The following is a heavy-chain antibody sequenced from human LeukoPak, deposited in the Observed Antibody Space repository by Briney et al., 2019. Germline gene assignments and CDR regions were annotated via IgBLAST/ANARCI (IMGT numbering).Heavy chain of an antibody. Sequence: PGGSLRLSCAGSGFTFSSYGMSWVRQPPGKGLEWIGNIFYSGSTYYNPSLKSRVTISLDTSRNQFSLKLNSVTAADTAVYYCAKSNGYGLVDIWGQGTMVTVSS. CDR3: AKSNGYGLVDI. CDR2: IFYSGST. D-gene: IGHD3-10*01. CDR1: GFTFSSYG. J-gene: IGHJ3*02. V-gene: IGHV4-59*12.